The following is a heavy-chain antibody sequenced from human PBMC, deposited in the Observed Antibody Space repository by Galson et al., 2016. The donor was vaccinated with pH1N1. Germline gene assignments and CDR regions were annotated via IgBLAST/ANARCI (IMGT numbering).Heavy chain of an antibody. V-gene: IGHV4-38-2*02. CDR1: GYSIRSGSY. Sequence: SETLSLTCTVSGYSIRSGSYWGWVRQSPGKGLEWIASIYHSGSTYSNVALKSRLSISVDTARNKFSLELGSVTAADTAVYYCARLWYGEYIDYWGQGTRVTVSS. CDR3: ARLWYGEYIDY. D-gene: IGHD3-10*01. J-gene: IGHJ4*02. CDR2: IYHSGST.